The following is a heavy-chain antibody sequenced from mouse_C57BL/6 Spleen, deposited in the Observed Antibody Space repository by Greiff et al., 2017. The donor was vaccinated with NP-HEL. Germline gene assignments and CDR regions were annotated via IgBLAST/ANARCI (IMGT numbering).Heavy chain of an antibody. CDR1: GYTFTDYY. CDR2: INPNNGGT. Sequence: VQLQQSGPELVKPGASVKISCKASGYTFTDYYMNWVKQSHGKSLEWIGDINPNNGGTSYNQKFKGKATLTVDKSSSTAYMELRSLTSEDSAVYYWAREGGSSGADYWGQGTTLTVSS. D-gene: IGHD3-2*02. V-gene: IGHV1-26*01. J-gene: IGHJ2*01. CDR3: AREGGSSGADY.